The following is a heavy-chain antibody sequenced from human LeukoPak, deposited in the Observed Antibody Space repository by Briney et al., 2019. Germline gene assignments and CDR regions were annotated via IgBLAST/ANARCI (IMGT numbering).Heavy chain of an antibody. Sequence: GGSLRLSCSASGFTFTTYAMTWVRQAPGKGLEWLSVISGSGSHTYYADSVKGRFTISRDNAKNSLYLQMNSLRAEDTAVYYCARESTIFGVVTTDYFDYWGQGTLVTVSS. CDR2: ISGSGSHT. J-gene: IGHJ4*02. D-gene: IGHD3-3*01. V-gene: IGHV3-21*01. CDR1: GFTFTTYA. CDR3: ARESTIFGVVTTDYFDY.